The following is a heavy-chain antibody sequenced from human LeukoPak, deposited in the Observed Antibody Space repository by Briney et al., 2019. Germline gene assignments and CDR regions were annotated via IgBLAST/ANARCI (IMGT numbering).Heavy chain of an antibody. Sequence: GGSLRLSCAASGFTFNSYWVHWVRQAPGKGLEWVANIKQDGSEKYYVDSVKGRFTISRDNAKNLLYLQMNSLRVEDTAVYYCAREPTIFGVVIPPDYWGQGTLVTVSS. D-gene: IGHD3-3*01. V-gene: IGHV3-7*03. CDR1: GFTFNSYW. CDR3: AREPTIFGVVIPPDY. J-gene: IGHJ4*02. CDR2: IKQDGSEK.